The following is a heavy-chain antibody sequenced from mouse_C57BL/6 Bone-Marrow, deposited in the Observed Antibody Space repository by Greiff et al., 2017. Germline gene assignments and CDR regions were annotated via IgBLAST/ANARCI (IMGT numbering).Heavy chain of an antibody. V-gene: IGHV1-61*01. Sequence: QVQLKQPGAELVRPGSSVKLSCKASGYTFTSYWMDWVKQRPGQGLEWIGNIYPSDSETHYNQKFKDKATLTVDKSSSTAYMQLSSLTSEDSAVYYCARRPDYYGSSYGFAYWGQGTLVTVSA. CDR2: IYPSDSET. J-gene: IGHJ3*01. D-gene: IGHD1-1*01. CDR1: GYTFTSYW. CDR3: ARRPDYYGSSYGFAY.